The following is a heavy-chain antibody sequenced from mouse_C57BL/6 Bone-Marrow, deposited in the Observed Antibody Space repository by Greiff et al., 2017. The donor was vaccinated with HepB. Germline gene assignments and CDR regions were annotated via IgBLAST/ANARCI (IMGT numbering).Heavy chain of an antibody. J-gene: IGHJ2*01. D-gene: IGHD2-4*01. CDR1: GFTFSDYG. CDR3: ARKMGLRLGGIGY. V-gene: IGHV5-17*01. Sequence: EVKVVESGGGLVKPGGSLKLSCAASGFTFSDYGMHWVRQAPEKGLEWVAYISSGSSTIYYADTVKGRFTISRDNAKNTLFLQMTSLRSEDTAMYYCARKMGLRLGGIGYWGQGTTLTVSS. CDR2: ISSGSSTI.